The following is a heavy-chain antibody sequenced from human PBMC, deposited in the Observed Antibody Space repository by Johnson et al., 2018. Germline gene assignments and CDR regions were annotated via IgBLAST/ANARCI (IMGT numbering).Heavy chain of an antibody. J-gene: IGHJ4*02. Sequence: QVQLQESGGGVVQPGRSLRLSCAASGFTFSSYGMHWVRQAPGKGLEWVAVIWYDGSNKYYADSVKGRFTISRDNSKNTLYLQMNSLGAEDTAGYYCARDGRRGWELFDSWGQGTLVTVSS. D-gene: IGHD1-26*01. V-gene: IGHV3-33*01. CDR3: ARDGRRGWELFDS. CDR1: GFTFSSYG. CDR2: IWYDGSNK.